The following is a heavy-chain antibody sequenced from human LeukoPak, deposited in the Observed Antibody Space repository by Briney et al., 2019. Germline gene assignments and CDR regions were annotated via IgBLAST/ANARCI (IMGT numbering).Heavy chain of an antibody. D-gene: IGHD4-17*01. CDR1: GFTFSSYG. CDR3: ATGRVDYGDYGVVKH. CDR2: ISYDGINE. V-gene: IGHV3-30*03. J-gene: IGHJ1*01. Sequence: GRSLRLSCAASGFTFSSYGMHWVRQAPGKGLEWVAVISYDGINEYYVDSVKGRFTISRDNSKNSLYLQMESLTIEDTAVYYCATGRVDYGDYGVVKHWGQGTLVTVSS.